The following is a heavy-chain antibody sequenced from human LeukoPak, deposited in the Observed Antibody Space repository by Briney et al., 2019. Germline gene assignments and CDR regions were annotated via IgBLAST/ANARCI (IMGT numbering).Heavy chain of an antibody. V-gene: IGHV3-30-3*01. D-gene: IGHD3-3*01. CDR3: ARGYGNYDFWSGNYYGMDV. CDR1: GFTFSSYA. Sequence: GGSLRLSCAASGFTFSSYAMHWVRRAPGKGLEWVAVISYDGSNKYYADSVKGRFTISRDNSKNTLYLQMNSLRAEDTAVYYCARGYGNYDFWSGNYYGMDVWGQGTTVTVSS. J-gene: IGHJ6*02. CDR2: ISYDGSNK.